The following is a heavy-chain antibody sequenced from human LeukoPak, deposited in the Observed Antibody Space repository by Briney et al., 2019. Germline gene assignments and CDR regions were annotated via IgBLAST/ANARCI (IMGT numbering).Heavy chain of an antibody. Sequence: SQTLSLTCAISGDSVSSNSAAWNWIRQSPSRGLEWLGRTYYRSKWYNDYAVSVKSRITINPDTSKNQFSLKLSSVTAADTAVYYCARATAVVPAAHGLYGMDVWGQGTTVTVSS. J-gene: IGHJ6*02. V-gene: IGHV6-1*01. CDR3: ARATAVVPAAHGLYGMDV. D-gene: IGHD2-2*01. CDR2: TYYRSKWYN. CDR1: GDSVSSNSAA.